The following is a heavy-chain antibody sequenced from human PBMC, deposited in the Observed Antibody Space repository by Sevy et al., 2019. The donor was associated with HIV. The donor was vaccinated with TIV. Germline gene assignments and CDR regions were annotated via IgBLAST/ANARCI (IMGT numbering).Heavy chain of an antibody. Sequence: SETLSLTCTVSGGSISISTYYWGWIRQPPGKGLEWIGSLYYSGSTYYNPSLKSRVSISVDTSKNQFSLKLSSVTATDTAVYYCARFREEWELGGNWFDPWGQGTLVTVSS. CDR1: GGSISISTYY. CDR2: LYYSGST. D-gene: IGHD1-26*01. CDR3: ARFREEWELGGNWFDP. J-gene: IGHJ5*02. V-gene: IGHV4-39*01.